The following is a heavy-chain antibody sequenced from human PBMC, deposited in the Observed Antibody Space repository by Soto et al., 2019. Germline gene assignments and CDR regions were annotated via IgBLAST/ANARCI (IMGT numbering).Heavy chain of an antibody. Sequence: QVQLVESGGGVVQPGRSLRLSCAASGFTFSSYGMHWVRQAPGKGLEWVAVISYDGSNKYYADSVKGRFTISRDNSKNTLYLQMNSLRAEDTAVYYCAKGGCGGDCYSLDAFDIWGQGKMVTVSS. V-gene: IGHV3-30*18. D-gene: IGHD2-21*02. CDR3: AKGGCGGDCYSLDAFDI. CDR1: GFTFSSYG. CDR2: ISYDGSNK. J-gene: IGHJ3*02.